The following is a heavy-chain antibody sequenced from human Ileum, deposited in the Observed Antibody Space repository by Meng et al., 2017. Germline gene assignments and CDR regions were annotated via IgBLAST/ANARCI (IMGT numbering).Heavy chain of an antibody. J-gene: IGHJ4*02. V-gene: IGHV4-61*01. CDR2: IHYSGSR. CDR3: ARFYGSGTFEVHDY. Sequence: QGPLEEPGPRLVRPSETLSLTCNVSGGSVSSASYYWSWIRQPPGKGLEWIGLIHYSGSRNYNPSLKSRVTMSVDTSKNQVSLRLTSVTAADTAVYYCARFYGSGTFEVHDYWGQGTLVTVSS. D-gene: IGHD3-10*01. CDR1: GGSVSSASYY.